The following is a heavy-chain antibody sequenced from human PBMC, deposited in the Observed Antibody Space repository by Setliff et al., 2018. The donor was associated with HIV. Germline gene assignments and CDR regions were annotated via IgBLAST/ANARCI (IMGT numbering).Heavy chain of an antibody. CDR1: GFAFSSQA. D-gene: IGHD3-10*01. J-gene: IGHJ4*01. Sequence: GGSLRLSCAASGFAFSSQAMSWVRQAPGKGLDWVAHIGSSNHGIHYTASVQGRFTVSRDNANNLLFLQMNNLRDEDTAVYYCASFYGDYGYWGHGTQVTVSS. CDR3: ASFYGDYGY. V-gene: IGHV3-48*02. CDR2: IGSSNHGI.